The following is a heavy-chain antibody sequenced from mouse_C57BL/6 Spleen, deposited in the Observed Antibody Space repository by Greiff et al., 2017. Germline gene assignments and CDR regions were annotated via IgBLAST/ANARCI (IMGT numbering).Heavy chain of an antibody. D-gene: IGHD1-1*01. J-gene: IGHJ4*01. V-gene: IGHV3-6*01. CDR2: ISYDGSN. CDR1: GYSITSGYY. Sequence: EVKLMESGPGLVKPSQSLSLTCSVTGYSITSGYYWNWIRQFPGNKLEWMGYISYDGSNNYNPSLKNRISITRDTSKNQFFLKLNSVTTEDTATYYCARAPLLGSSYYAMDYWGQGTSVTVSS. CDR3: ARAPLLGSSYYAMDY.